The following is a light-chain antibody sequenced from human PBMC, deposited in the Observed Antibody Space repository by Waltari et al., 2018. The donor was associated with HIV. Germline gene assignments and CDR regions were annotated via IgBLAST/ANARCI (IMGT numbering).Light chain of an antibody. Sequence: QSVLTQPPSASGAPGQGVTISCTGSSSNIGAGYDIHWYQHLPATAPNLLLHGNSNRPSGVPYRFSGSKSGTSASLAITGLQAEDEADYYCQSYDSSLSGVFGGGTKLTVL. CDR1: SSNIGAGYD. CDR2: GNS. J-gene: IGLJ3*02. V-gene: IGLV1-40*01. CDR3: QSYDSSLSGV.